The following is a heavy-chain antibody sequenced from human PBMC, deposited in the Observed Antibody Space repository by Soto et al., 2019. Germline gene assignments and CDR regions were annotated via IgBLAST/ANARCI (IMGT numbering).Heavy chain of an antibody. CDR3: AKNPGYYYDSTGYHFDY. Sequence: GGSLRLSCAASGFTFSSYSMNWVRQAPGKGLEWVSFISSGSNPIHYADSVKGRFTISRDNSKNTLYLQMNSLRAEDTAVYYCAKNPGYYYDSTGYHFDYWGQGTLVTVSS. CDR2: ISSGSNPI. J-gene: IGHJ4*02. D-gene: IGHD3-22*01. V-gene: IGHV3-48*01. CDR1: GFTFSSYS.